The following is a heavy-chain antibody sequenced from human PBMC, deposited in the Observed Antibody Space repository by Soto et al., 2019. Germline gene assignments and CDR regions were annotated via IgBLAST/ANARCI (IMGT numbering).Heavy chain of an antibody. CDR1: GGSVSSGSYY. D-gene: IGHD6-19*01. Sequence: QVQLQESGPGLVKPSETLSLTCTVSGGSVSSGSYYWSWIRQPPGKGLEWIWYIYYSGSTNYNPSLKSRVTISVDTSKNQFSLKLSSVTAADTAVYYCASTGYSSGWYPWGQGTLVTVSS. CDR2: IYYSGST. J-gene: IGHJ5*02. V-gene: IGHV4-61*01. CDR3: ASTGYSSGWYP.